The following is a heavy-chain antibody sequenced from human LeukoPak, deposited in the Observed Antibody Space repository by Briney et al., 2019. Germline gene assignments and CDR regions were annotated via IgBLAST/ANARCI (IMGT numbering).Heavy chain of an antibody. V-gene: IGHV3-66*01. CDR3: TYGDYPLTY. Sequence: GGSLRLSCAASGVTVSGNYWHWVRQPPGKGLEWISIIYADGNTRYADSVKGRFTFSRDSSKNTLHLQMNSLRVEDTAVYYCTYGDYPLTYWGQGTLVTVSS. CDR1: GVTVSGNY. D-gene: IGHD4-17*01. J-gene: IGHJ4*02. CDR2: IYADGNT.